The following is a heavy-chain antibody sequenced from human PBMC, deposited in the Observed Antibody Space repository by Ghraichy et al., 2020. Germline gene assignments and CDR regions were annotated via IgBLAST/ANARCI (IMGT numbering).Heavy chain of an antibody. CDR1: DGSISSYY. Sequence: SETLSLTCTVSDGSISSYYWRWIRQPPGKGLEWIGYIYYSGSTKYNPSLNSRVTISVDTSKKQFSLKRSSATAADTAVYYFARSYDSRRYYYGMDVWGQGTTVTVSS. CDR3: ARSYDSRRYYYGMDV. CDR2: IYYSGST. D-gene: IGHD3-22*01. J-gene: IGHJ6*02. V-gene: IGHV4-59*01.